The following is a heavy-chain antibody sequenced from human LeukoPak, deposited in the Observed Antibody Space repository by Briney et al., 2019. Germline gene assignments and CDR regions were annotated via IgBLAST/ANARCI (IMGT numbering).Heavy chain of an antibody. J-gene: IGHJ5*02. CDR3: ATDFYDST. CDR2: IRSNSDGGTI. CDR1: GFTFSNAW. V-gene: IGHV3-15*07. D-gene: IGHD3-22*01. Sequence: GGSLRLSCATSGFTFSNAWMNWVRQAPGKGLEWVGRIRSNSDGGTIDYAAPVKGRFTLSRDDSKTTLYLQMNSLQTEDTAVYHCATDFYDSTWGQGTLVTVSS.